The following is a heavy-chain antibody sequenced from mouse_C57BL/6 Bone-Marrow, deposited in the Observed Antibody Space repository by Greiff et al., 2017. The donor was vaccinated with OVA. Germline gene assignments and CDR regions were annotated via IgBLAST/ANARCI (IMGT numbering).Heavy chain of an antibody. CDR2: ILPGSGST. Sequence: QVHVKQSGAELARPGASVKLSCKATGYTFTGYWIEWVKQRPGHGLEWIGEILPGSGSTNYNEKFKGKATFTADTSSNTAYMQLSSLTTEDSAIYYCARDPLDDYDVFYWYFDVWGTGTTVTVSS. J-gene: IGHJ1*03. CDR3: ARDPLDDYDVFYWYFDV. CDR1: GYTFTGYW. D-gene: IGHD2-4*01. V-gene: IGHV1-9*01.